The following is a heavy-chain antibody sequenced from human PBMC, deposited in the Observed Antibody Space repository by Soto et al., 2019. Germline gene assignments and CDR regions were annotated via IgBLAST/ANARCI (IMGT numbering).Heavy chain of an antibody. J-gene: IGHJ4*02. Sequence: EVQLVESGGALVQPGGSLRLSCAASGFTFSNYWMHWVRQAPGKGRVWISRMNSDGSNTVYADAVKGRFTISRDNAKNTLYLQVNGLRVEDTAVYYCATSTGGVSNGPTTYWGQGTLVTVSS. CDR1: GFTFSNYW. CDR2: MNSDGSNT. D-gene: IGHD1-26*01. CDR3: ATSTGGVSNGPTTY. V-gene: IGHV3-74*01.